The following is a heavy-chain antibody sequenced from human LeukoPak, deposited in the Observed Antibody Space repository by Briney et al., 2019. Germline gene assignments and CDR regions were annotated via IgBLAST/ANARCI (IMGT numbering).Heavy chain of an antibody. CDR2: ISPNSGGT. D-gene: IGHD3-3*01. V-gene: IGHV1-2*06. Sequence: GASVKVSCKASGYTFTGYYMHWVRQAPGQGLEWMGRISPNSGGTNYAQKFQGRVTMTRDTSISTAYMELSRLRSDDTAVYYCARDAISFDDFWSGYYFPTNWFDPWGQGTLVTVSS. CDR1: GYTFTGYY. CDR3: ARDAISFDDFWSGYYFPTNWFDP. J-gene: IGHJ5*02.